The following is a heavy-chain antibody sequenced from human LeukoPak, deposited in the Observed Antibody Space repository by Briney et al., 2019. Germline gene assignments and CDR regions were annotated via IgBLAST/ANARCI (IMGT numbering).Heavy chain of an antibody. V-gene: IGHV3-23*01. J-gene: IGHJ4*02. CDR2: HKGDGGGT. CDR3: TKGMTALTHFDY. D-gene: IGHD4-17*01. CDR1: GFTVSTIY. Sequence: GGSLRLSCSASGFTVSTIYMNCLRPPPGKGLEGVSNHKGDGGGTYFADSVKGRFAISRTNSKNTLYLRMSELRADDTAVYYCTKGMTALTHFDYWGQGTLVTVSS.